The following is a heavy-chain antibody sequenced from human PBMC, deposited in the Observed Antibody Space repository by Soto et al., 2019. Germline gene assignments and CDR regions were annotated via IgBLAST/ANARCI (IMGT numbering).Heavy chain of an antibody. CDR2: IYYSGST. Sequence: QVQLQESGPGLVKPSETLSLTCTVSGGSISSYYWSWIRQPPGKGLEWIGYIYYSGSTNYNPSLKSRVTIAVDTSNNQFSLKLSSVTAADTAVYYCARYCDYGGWFDPWGQGTLVTVSS. CDR1: GGSISSYY. CDR3: ARYCDYGGWFDP. J-gene: IGHJ5*02. D-gene: IGHD4-17*01. V-gene: IGHV4-59*01.